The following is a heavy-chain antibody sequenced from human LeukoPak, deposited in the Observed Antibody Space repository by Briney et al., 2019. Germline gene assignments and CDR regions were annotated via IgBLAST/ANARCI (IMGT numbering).Heavy chain of an antibody. CDR3: ASYNQNGGAK. CDR1: GYTFTSYD. CDR2: MNPNSGNT. D-gene: IGHD2-21*01. J-gene: IGHJ4*02. V-gene: IGHV1-8*01. Sequence: ASVKVSCKASGYTFTSYDINWVRQATGQGLEWMGWMNPNSGNTGYAQKLQGRVTMTTDTSTSTAYMELRSLRSDDTAVYYCASYNQNGGAKWGQGTLVTVSS.